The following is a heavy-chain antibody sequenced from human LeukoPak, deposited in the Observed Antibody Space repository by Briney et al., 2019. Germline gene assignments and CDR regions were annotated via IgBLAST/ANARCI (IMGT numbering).Heavy chain of an antibody. CDR1: GGSISSGGYS. J-gene: IGHJ5*02. D-gene: IGHD2-2*01. V-gene: IGHV4-31*11. Sequence: SQTLSLTCAVSGGSISSGGYSRSWIRQHPGKGLEWIGYIYYSGSTYYNPSLKSRVTISVDTSKNQFSLKLSPVTAADTAVYYCARGLVNIVVVPAATRTKNWFDPWGQGTLVTVSS. CDR2: IYYSGST. CDR3: ARGLVNIVVVPAATRTKNWFDP.